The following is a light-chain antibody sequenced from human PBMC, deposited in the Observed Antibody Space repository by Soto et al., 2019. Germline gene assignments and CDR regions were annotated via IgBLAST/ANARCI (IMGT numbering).Light chain of an antibody. CDR1: QSVSSSY. Sequence: EIVLTPSPGTLSLSPGERATLSCRASQSVSSSYLAWYQQKPGQAPRLLIYDASNRATGIPARFGGSGSGTDFTLTISSLEPEDFAVYYCQQRSNWPTFGPGTKVDI. CDR3: QQRSNWPT. CDR2: DAS. V-gene: IGKV3-11*01. J-gene: IGKJ3*01.